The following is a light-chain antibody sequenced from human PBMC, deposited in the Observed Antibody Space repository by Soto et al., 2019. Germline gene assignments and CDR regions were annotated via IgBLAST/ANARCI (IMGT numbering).Light chain of an antibody. CDR3: GTWDSSLSAGKV. V-gene: IGLV1-51*02. Sequence: QSVLTQPPSVSVAPGQKVTISCSGSSSNIGNNYVSWYQQLPGTAPKLLIYENNKRPSGIPDRFSGSKSGTSATLGITGLQTGDEADYYCGTWDSSLSAGKVFGGGTKVTVL. CDR2: ENN. CDR1: SSNIGNNY. J-gene: IGLJ2*01.